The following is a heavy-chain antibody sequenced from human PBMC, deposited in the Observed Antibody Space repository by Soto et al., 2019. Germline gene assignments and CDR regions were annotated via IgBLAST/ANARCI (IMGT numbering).Heavy chain of an antibody. Sequence: QITLKESGPTLVKSTQTLTLTCTFSGFSLTTRGVGVGWIRQPPGKALEWLALIYWDDDEGYSPSLKSRLTITKDTSKNPVVLTTTNMDPVDTATYYCAHRPRGFSYHFDYWGQGTLATVSS. V-gene: IGHV2-5*02. CDR3: AHRPRGFSYHFDY. CDR1: GFSLTTRGVG. D-gene: IGHD5-18*01. J-gene: IGHJ4*02. CDR2: IYWDDDE.